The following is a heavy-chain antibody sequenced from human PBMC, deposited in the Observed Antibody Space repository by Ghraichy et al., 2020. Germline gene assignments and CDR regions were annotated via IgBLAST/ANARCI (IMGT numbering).Heavy chain of an antibody. Sequence: SETLSLTCTVSGGSVSSGNYYWSWIRQPPGKGLEWIGYIFYSGSTNYNPSLKSRVTISVDTSKNQFSLKLSSVTAADTAVYYCARDRADYAIDIWGQGTVVTVSS. CDR1: GGSVSSGNYY. CDR2: IFYSGST. V-gene: IGHV4-61*01. CDR3: ARDRADYAIDI. J-gene: IGHJ3*02.